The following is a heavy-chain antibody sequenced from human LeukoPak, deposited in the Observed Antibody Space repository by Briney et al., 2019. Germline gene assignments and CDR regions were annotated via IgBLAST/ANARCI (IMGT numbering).Heavy chain of an antibody. CDR2: IYYSGTT. Sequence: PSETLSLTCTVSGGSISGYYWSWFRQPPGKGLEWIGYIYYSGTTYYNPSLKSRVTMSVDMSKNQFSLKLSSVTAADTAVYYCARHYYGGSGAFDIWGQGTMVTVSS. D-gene: IGHD4-23*01. CDR1: GGSISGYY. CDR3: ARHYYGGSGAFDI. V-gene: IGHV4-59*08. J-gene: IGHJ3*02.